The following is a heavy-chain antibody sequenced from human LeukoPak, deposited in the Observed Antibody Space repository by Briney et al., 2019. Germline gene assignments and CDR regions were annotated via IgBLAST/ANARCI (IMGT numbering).Heavy chain of an antibody. D-gene: IGHD1-26*01. J-gene: IGHJ4*02. CDR3: ARGESGSYYDY. V-gene: IGHV3-21*01. Sequence: GGSLRLSCAASGFTFSNYNMNWVRQAPGKGLEWVSSITSSSTYIYYADTLKGRFTISRDNAKNSLYLQMNSLGAEDTAVYYCARGESGSYYDYWGQGTLVTVSS. CDR2: ITSSSTYI. CDR1: GFTFSNYN.